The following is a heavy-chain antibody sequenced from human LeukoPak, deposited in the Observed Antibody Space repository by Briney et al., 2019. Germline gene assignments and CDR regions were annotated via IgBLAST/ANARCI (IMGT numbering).Heavy chain of an antibody. J-gene: IGHJ2*01. CDR2: ISGSGGST. Sequence: GGSLRLSCAASGFTFSSYARSWVRQAPGKGLEWVSAISGSGGSTYYADSVKGRFTISRDNSKNTLYLQMNSLRAEDTAVYYCARENYGDLRYFDLWGRGTLVTVSS. D-gene: IGHD2-21*02. V-gene: IGHV3-23*01. CDR3: ARENYGDLRYFDL. CDR1: GFTFSSYA.